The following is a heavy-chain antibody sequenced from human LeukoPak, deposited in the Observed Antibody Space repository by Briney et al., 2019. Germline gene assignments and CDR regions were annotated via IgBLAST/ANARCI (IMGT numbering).Heavy chain of an antibody. D-gene: IGHD4-23*01. J-gene: IGHJ4*02. CDR2: ISTSGGTI. CDR3: ARDSYYGGTQDY. CDR1: GFLFSSYE. Sequence: GSLRLSCAASGFLFSSYEMNWVRQAPGKGLEWVSYISTSGGTIYYADSVKGRFTISRDNAKNSLYLQMYSLRAEDTAVYYCARDSYYGGTQDYWGQGTLVTVSS. V-gene: IGHV3-48*03.